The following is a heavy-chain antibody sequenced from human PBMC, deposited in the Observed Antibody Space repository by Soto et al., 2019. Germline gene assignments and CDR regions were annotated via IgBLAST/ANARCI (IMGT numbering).Heavy chain of an antibody. V-gene: IGHV4-31*03. D-gene: IGHD5-12*01. CDR1: GGSISSGGYY. CDR2: IYYSGST. Sequence: SETLSLTCTVSGGSISSGGYYWSWIRQHPGKGLEWIGYIYYSGSTYYNPSLKSRVTISVDTSKNQFSLKLGSVTAADTAVYYCARERGDGYIRDWFDPWGQGTLVTVSS. CDR3: ARERGDGYIRDWFDP. J-gene: IGHJ5*02.